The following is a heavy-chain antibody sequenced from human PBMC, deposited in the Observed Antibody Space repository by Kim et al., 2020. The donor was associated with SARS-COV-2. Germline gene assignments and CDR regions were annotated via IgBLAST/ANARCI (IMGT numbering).Heavy chain of an antibody. J-gene: IGHJ6*02. CDR1: KFTFSAFG. CDR2: TSHDGTNK. D-gene: IGHD1-1*01. CDR3: AKDYATGTIFSYYYFYGMAV. Sequence: GGSLRLSCAASKFTFSAFGIHWVRQAPGKGLEWVAFTSHDGTNKDYADSVRGRFTISRDNSKNTLYLQMNSLRPEDTAVYYCAKDYATGTIFSYYYFYGMAVWAQGTTVSVSS. V-gene: IGHV3-30*18.